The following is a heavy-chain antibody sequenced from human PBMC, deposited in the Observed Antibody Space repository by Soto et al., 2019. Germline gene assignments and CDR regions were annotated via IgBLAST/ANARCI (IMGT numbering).Heavy chain of an antibody. CDR1: GGSISISSYY. D-gene: IGHD3-10*01. Sequence: SETLSLTCTVSGGSISISSYYLGWIRQPPGKGLEWIGSIYYSGSTYYNPSLKSRVTISVDTSKNQFSLKLSSVTAADTAVYYCARRTTMVRGVSRRGFDYWGQGTLVTVSS. V-gene: IGHV4-39*01. CDR2: IYYSGST. CDR3: ARRTTMVRGVSRRGFDY. J-gene: IGHJ4*02.